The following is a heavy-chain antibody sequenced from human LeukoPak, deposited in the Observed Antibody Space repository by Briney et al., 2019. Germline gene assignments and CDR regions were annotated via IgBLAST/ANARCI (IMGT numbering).Heavy chain of an antibody. Sequence: PGGSLRLSCAASGFTVDSNYLSWVRQAPGKGLEWVAVISYDGSNKYYADSVKGRFTISRDNSKNTLYLQMNSLRAEDTAVYYCAKGPSSSGWYSHFDYWGQGTLVTVSS. V-gene: IGHV3-30*18. CDR1: GFTVDSNY. J-gene: IGHJ4*02. CDR3: AKGPSSSGWYSHFDY. CDR2: ISYDGSNK. D-gene: IGHD6-19*01.